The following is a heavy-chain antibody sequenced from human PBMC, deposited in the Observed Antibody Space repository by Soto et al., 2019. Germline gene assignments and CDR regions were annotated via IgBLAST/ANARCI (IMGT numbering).Heavy chain of an antibody. Sequence: SXTLSLTCTVSFVSINNYYWTWIRQPPGKRLEWIGAIYYTGSTTYNPSLRSRVTFSVDTSKNQFSLSLTSVTAADTAVYFCAKVVYGGHLDYWGQGTMVTVSS. D-gene: IGHD2-8*01. CDR3: AKVVYGGHLDY. CDR1: FVSINNYY. CDR2: IYYTGST. V-gene: IGHV4-59*01. J-gene: IGHJ4*02.